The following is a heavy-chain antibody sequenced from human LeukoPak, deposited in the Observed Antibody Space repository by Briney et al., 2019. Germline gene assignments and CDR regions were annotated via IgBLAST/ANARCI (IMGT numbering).Heavy chain of an antibody. Sequence: TFKISCKASAGTISSDAISWVRQAPGQGLVWMGGNIPIFGTANSAQKFQGRVTISADESMSTAYMELSSLRSEDTAVYYCAKASGWSNYFGNWGQRTLLSVSS. D-gene: IGHD6-19*01. CDR1: AGTISSDA. CDR3: AKASGWSNYFGN. CDR2: NIPIFGTA. V-gene: IGHV1-69*01. J-gene: IGHJ4*02.